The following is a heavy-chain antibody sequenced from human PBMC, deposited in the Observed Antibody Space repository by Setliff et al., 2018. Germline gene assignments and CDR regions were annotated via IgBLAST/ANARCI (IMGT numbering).Heavy chain of an antibody. CDR1: GYTFTSHY. J-gene: IGHJ3*02. Sequence: ASVQVSCKASGYTFTSHYMHWVRQAPGLGLEWMGTINPSSGRTSYAQKFQGRVTMTRDTSTSTVYMDMSSLGSEDTAVYYRARDVFPYHYEGAFDIWGQGTMVTVSS. CDR2: INPSSGRT. CDR3: ARDVFPYHYEGAFDI. D-gene: IGHD3-22*01. V-gene: IGHV1-46*01.